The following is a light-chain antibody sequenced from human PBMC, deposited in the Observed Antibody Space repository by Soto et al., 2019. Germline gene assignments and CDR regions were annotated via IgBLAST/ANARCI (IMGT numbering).Light chain of an antibody. CDR2: GAS. Sequence: EIVLTQSPGTLSLSPGERATLSCRASQSVSSSYLAWYQQKPGQAPRLLIYGASSRATGIPDRFSGSGSGTDFTLTISRLEAEDFAGYYCQQYGSSRTFGQGTKVEIK. CDR1: QSVSSSY. V-gene: IGKV3-20*01. J-gene: IGKJ1*01. CDR3: QQYGSSRT.